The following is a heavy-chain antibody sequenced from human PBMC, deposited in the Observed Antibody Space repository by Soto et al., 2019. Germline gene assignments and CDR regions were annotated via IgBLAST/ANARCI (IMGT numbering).Heavy chain of an antibody. CDR3: ARANAHYDSSGYYQPPYYYGMDV. J-gene: IGHJ6*02. V-gene: IGHV1-46*01. CDR1: GYTFTSYY. D-gene: IGHD3-22*01. CDR2: INPSGGST. Sequence: ASVKVSCKAAGYTFTSYYMQWVRQAPGQGLEWMGIINPSGGSTSYAQKFQGRVTMTRDTSTSTVYMELSSLRSEDTAVYYCARANAHYDSSGYYQPPYYYGMDVWGQGTTVTVSS.